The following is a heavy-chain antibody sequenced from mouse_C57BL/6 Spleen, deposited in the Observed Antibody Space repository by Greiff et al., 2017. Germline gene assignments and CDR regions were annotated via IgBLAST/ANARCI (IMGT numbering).Heavy chain of an antibody. CDR2: INYDGSST. CDR1: GFTFSDYY. CDR3: ARGDYYGSSYDYFDY. Sequence: VQLKESEGGLVQPGSSMKLSCTASGFTFSDYYMAWVRQVPEKGLEWVANINYDGSSTYYLDSLKSRFIISRDNAKNILYLQMSSLKSEDTATYYCARGDYYGSSYDYFDYWGQGTTLTVSS. D-gene: IGHD1-1*01. V-gene: IGHV5-16*01. J-gene: IGHJ2*01.